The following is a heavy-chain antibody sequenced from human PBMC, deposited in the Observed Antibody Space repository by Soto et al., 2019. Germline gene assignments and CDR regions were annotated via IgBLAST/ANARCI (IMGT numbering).Heavy chain of an antibody. CDR1: GFTFSSYS. J-gene: IGHJ4*02. Sequence: DVRLLESGGGLVQPGGSLRLSCAASGFTFSSYSMSWVRQAPGKGLEWVSTIGTSASTYYGDSVRGRFTISRDNSRNTRYLQINSLRAEDTAVYYCADLSRYCTSSNCDWGQGTLVTVSS. CDR2: IGTSAST. V-gene: IGHV3-23*01. CDR3: ADLSRYCTSSNCD. D-gene: IGHD2-2*01.